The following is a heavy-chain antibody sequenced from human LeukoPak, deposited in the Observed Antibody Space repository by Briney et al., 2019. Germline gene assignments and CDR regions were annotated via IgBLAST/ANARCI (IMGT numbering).Heavy chain of an antibody. CDR2: ISYDGSNK. Sequence: GGSLRLSCAASGFTFRSYAMHWVRQAPGKGLEWVAVISYDGSNKYFGDSVKGRFTISRDNSKNTLYLQMNSLRAEDTAVYYCAKDISFVAAAGDEFDYWGQGTLVTVSS. CDR1: GFTFRSYA. J-gene: IGHJ4*02. CDR3: AKDISFVAAAGDEFDY. V-gene: IGHV3-30*18. D-gene: IGHD6-13*01.